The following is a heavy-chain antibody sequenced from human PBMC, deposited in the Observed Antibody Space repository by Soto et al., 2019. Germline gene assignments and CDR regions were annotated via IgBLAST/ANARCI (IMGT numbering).Heavy chain of an antibody. Sequence: SETLSLTCTVSGGSISSGDYYWSWIRQPPGKGLEWIGYIYYSGSTYYNPSLKSRVTISVDTSKNQFSLKLSSVTAADTAGYYCARGGGYSYGPHFHYYYGMDVGGQGTRVTVSS. V-gene: IGHV4-30-4*01. CDR3: ARGGGYSYGPHFHYYYGMDV. CDR1: GGSISSGDYY. CDR2: IYYSGST. J-gene: IGHJ6*02. D-gene: IGHD5-18*01.